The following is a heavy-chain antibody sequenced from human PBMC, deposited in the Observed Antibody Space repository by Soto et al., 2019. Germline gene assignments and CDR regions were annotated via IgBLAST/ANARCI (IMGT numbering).Heavy chain of an antibody. D-gene: IGHD4-17*01. CDR3: AKRTVGWSFDL. CDR1: GFTFSSYA. V-gene: IGHV3-23*01. J-gene: IGHJ2*01. Sequence: EVQLLESGGGLVQPGGSLRLSCAASGFTFSSYAMNWVRQAPGKGLEWVSVISGSGGSTYYADAVKGRFTIARDKSKNKLYLQMNSLRAEDTAVYYCAKRTVGWSFDLWGRGTLVTVS. CDR2: ISGSGGST.